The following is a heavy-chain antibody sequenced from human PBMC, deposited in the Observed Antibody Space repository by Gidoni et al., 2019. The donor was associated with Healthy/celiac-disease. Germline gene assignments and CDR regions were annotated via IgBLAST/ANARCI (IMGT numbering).Heavy chain of an antibody. D-gene: IGHD5-12*01. CDR1: GGSFSGYY. CDR2: IKHSGST. V-gene: IGHV4-34*01. J-gene: IGHJ4*02. Sequence: QVQLQQWGAGLLKPSETLSLTCAVYGGSFSGYYWSWIRQPPGKGLEWIGEIKHSGSTNYNPALKSRVTISVDTSKNQFSLKLSSVTAADTAVYYCAALRDGATINGFDYWGQGTLVTVSS. CDR3: AALRDGATINGFDY.